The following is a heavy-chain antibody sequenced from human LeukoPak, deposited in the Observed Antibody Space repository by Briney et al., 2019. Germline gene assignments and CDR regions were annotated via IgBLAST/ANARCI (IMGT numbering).Heavy chain of an antibody. J-gene: IGHJ4*02. V-gene: IGHV4-39*07. CDR1: GGSISSSNYF. CDR2: ISYSGTT. D-gene: IGHD3-16*01. CDR3: ARIGGFSYYFDY. Sequence: SETLSLTCTVSGGSISSSNYFWGWVRQPPGKGLEWIGTISYSGTTHDNPSLKSRVIISVDTSKKQFSLRLSSVTAADTAAYYCARIGGFSYYFDYWGQGTLVTVSS.